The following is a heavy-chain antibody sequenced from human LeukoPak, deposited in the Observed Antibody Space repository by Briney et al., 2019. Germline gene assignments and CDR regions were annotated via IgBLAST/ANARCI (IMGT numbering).Heavy chain of an antibody. CDR1: GGSISSNY. D-gene: IGHD7-27*01. J-gene: IGHJ2*01. CDR3: GRHGEEGILSYWYFDL. Sequence: PSETLSLTCTVSGGSISSNYWSWIRQPPGKDLEWIGCIHYSGSTNYNPSLKSRVTISVDTSKNQFSLKLSSVTAADTAVYYCGRHGEEGILSYWYFDLWGRGTLVTVSS. V-gene: IGHV4-59*08. CDR2: IHYSGST.